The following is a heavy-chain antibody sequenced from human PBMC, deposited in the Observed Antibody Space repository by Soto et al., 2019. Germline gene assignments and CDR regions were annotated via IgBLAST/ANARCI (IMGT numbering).Heavy chain of an antibody. CDR1: GFTFNNYA. Sequence: EVQLLESGGGLVQPGGSLRLSCAASGFTFNNYAMTWVRQAPGKGLEWISAITGSGSHTNYVESVKGRFTISRDNSKKTLYLQMNSLRAEDTAVYYCAKVGSCYQSFDHWYFDVWGRGTLVTVSS. J-gene: IGHJ2*01. CDR2: ITGSGSHT. D-gene: IGHD2-21*01. V-gene: IGHV3-23*01. CDR3: AKVGSCYQSFDHWYFDV.